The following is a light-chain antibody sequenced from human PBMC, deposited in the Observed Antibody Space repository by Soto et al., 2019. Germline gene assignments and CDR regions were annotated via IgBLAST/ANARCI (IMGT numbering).Light chain of an antibody. CDR3: CSYAGSSSYV. J-gene: IGLJ1*01. Sequence: QSVLTQPRPVSGSPGQSVTISCTGTSSVVGGYNYVSWYQQHPGKAPKLMIYTVTKRPSGVPDRFSGSKSDNTASLTISGLQADDEADYYSCSYAGSSSYVFGTGTKVTVL. CDR1: SSVVGGYNY. CDR2: TVT. V-gene: IGLV2-11*01.